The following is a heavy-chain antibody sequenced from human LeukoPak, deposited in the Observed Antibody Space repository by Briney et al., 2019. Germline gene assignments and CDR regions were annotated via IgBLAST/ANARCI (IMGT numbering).Heavy chain of an antibody. Sequence: PGGSLRLSCAASGFTFSDYYMSWIRQAPGKGLEWVSYISCSGSTIYYADSVKGRFTISRDNAKNSLYLQMDSLRVEDTAVYYGARGRWVYDFWSGNKNDYWGQGTMVTVSS. CDR1: GFTFSDYY. V-gene: IGHV3-11*01. CDR2: ISCSGSTI. CDR3: ARGRWVYDFWSGNKNDY. J-gene: IGHJ4*02. D-gene: IGHD3-3*01.